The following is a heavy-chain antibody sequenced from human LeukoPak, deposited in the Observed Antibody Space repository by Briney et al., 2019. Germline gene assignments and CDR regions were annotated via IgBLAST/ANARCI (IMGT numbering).Heavy chain of an antibody. Sequence: SETLSLTCAVYGGSFSGYYWSWIRQPPGKGLEWIGEINHSGSTNYNPSLKSRVTISVDTSKNQFSLKLSSVTAADTAVHYCARGSRYNWNYRSYFDYWGQGTLVTVSS. CDR2: INHSGST. CDR1: GGSFSGYY. D-gene: IGHD1-7*01. CDR3: ARGSRYNWNYRSYFDY. J-gene: IGHJ4*02. V-gene: IGHV4-34*01.